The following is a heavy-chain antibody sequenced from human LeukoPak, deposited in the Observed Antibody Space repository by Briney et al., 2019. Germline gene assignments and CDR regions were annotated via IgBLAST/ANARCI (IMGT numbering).Heavy chain of an antibody. D-gene: IGHD6-19*01. CDR3: AKVLIGWYPFDY. CDR2: ISSGGSAT. Sequence: PGGSLRLSCAASGFIFTNFAMAWVRQAPGKGPEWVSAISSGGSATYYADSVKGRFTISRDNSRNTLYLQMNSLRDEDTALYYCAKVLIGWYPFDYWGQGTLVIVSS. J-gene: IGHJ4*02. V-gene: IGHV3-23*01. CDR1: GFIFTNFA.